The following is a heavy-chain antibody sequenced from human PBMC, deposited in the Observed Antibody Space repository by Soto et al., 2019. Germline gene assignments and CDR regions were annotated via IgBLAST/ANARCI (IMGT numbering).Heavy chain of an antibody. CDR2: ISSSGDST. D-gene: IGHD6-19*01. J-gene: IGHJ4*02. Sequence: EVQLLESGGGLVQPEGSLRLSCAASGFTFSSYAMSWVRQAPGKGLEWVSGISSSGDSTYYADSVKGRFTISRDNSKNTLYLQMNSLRAEVTAVYYCAKTVPATKYWGQGTLVTVSS. V-gene: IGHV3-23*01. CDR1: GFTFSSYA. CDR3: AKTVPATKY.